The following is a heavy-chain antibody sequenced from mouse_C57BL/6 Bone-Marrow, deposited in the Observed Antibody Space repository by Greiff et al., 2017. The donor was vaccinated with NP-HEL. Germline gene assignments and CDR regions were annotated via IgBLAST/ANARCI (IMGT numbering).Heavy chain of an antibody. V-gene: IGHV1-42*01. CDR2: INPSTGGT. CDR3: ARYGTGTRYWYFDV. Sequence: EVQLQQSGPELVKPGASVKISCKASGYSFTGYYMNWVKQSPEKSLEWIGEINPSTGGTTYNQKFKAKATLTVDKSSSTAYMQLKSLTSEDSAVYYCARYGTGTRYWYFDVWGTGTTVTVSS. CDR1: GYSFTGYY. D-gene: IGHD4-1*01. J-gene: IGHJ1*03.